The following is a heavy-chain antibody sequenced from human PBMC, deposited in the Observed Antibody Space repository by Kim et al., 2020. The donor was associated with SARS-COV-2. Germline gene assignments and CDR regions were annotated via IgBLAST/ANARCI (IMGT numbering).Heavy chain of an antibody. CDR3: LRGSSRGIPAI. J-gene: IGHJ3*02. CDR1: GYSFTSYW. Sequence: GESLKISCEGSGYSFTSYWINWVRQMPGKGLEWMGRIDPSDSSINYSPSFQGHVTISADKSINTAYLQWGSLKASDIGMYYCLRGSSRGIPAIWGQGTVV. CDR2: IDPSDSSI. D-gene: IGHD6-13*01. V-gene: IGHV5-10-1*01.